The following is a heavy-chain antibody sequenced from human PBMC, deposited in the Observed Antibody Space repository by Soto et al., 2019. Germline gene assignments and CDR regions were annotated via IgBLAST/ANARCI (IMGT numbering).Heavy chain of an antibody. CDR2: IYNSGTT. Sequence: SETLSLTCTISGGSISIYSWNWIRQTPGKGLEWIGSIYNSGTTNYNPSLKSRVTISVDTSKNQFSLKLSSVTAADTAVYYCAKSSAWHLFDYWGQGTLVTVSS. J-gene: IGHJ4*02. V-gene: IGHV4-59*01. CDR1: GGSISIYS. D-gene: IGHD3-22*01. CDR3: AKSSAWHLFDY.